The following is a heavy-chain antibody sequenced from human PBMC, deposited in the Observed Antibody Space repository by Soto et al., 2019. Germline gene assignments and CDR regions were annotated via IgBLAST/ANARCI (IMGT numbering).Heavy chain of an antibody. CDR1: GFTVSNKY. Sequence: EVQLVESGGGLMQPGGSLRLSCAASGFTVSNKYMSWVRQAPGKGLEWVSTIYSGCNTFYADSVRGRFTIFRDNSKNTLYVQMNNLGAEDTAVYYCARGGYDSSGSPIYGMDVWGQGTTVTVSS. V-gene: IGHV3-53*01. J-gene: IGHJ6*02. CDR2: IYSGCNT. D-gene: IGHD3-22*01. CDR3: ARGGYDSSGSPIYGMDV.